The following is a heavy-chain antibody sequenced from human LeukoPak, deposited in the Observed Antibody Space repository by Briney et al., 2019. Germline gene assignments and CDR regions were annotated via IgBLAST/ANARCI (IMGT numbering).Heavy chain of an antibody. V-gene: IGHV5-51*01. CDR3: ARRPLYSGNSYYFDY. CDR1: EYSFSGYW. D-gene: IGHD4-23*01. Sequence: GESLKISCKGSEYSFSGYWIGWVRQLPGKGLEWIGMIYPGDSDTRYSPSLQGQVTISADKSTSTAYLQWSSLKASDTAIYYCARRPLYSGNSYYFDYWGQGTLVTVSS. J-gene: IGHJ4*02. CDR2: IYPGDSDT.